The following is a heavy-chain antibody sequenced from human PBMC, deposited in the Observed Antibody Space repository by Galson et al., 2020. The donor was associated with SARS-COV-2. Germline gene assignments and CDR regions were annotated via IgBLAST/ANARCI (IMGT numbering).Heavy chain of an antibody. V-gene: IGHV3-30*04. D-gene: IGHD3-9*01. Sequence: GGSLRLSCAASGFTFSTNAMHWVRQAPGKGLEWLAIVSYDGTYKYYSDSVKGRFTISRDNLKSTLYLQMNSLSAGETAIYYCARDTSQLNNLDILTGGSYGMDVWGQGTTVTVSS. CDR2: VSYDGTYK. CDR3: ARDTSQLNNLDILTGGSYGMDV. CDR1: GFTFSTNA. J-gene: IGHJ6*02.